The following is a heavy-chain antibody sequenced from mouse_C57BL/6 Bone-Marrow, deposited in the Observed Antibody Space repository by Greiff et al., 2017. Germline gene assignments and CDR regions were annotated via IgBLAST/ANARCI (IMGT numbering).Heavy chain of an antibody. CDR3: AREEYGNYVDYAMDY. J-gene: IGHJ4*01. D-gene: IGHD2-10*02. CDR2: IYPRSGNT. CDR1: GYTFTSYG. V-gene: IGHV1-81*01. Sequence: QVQLKESGAELARPGASVKLSCKASGYTFTSYGISWVKQRTGQGLEWIGEIYPRSGNTYYNEKFKGKATLTADKSSSTAYMELRSLTSEDSAVYFCAREEYGNYVDYAMDYWGQGTSVTVSS.